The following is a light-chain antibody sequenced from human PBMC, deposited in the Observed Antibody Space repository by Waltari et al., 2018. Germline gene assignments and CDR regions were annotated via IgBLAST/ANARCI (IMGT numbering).Light chain of an antibody. V-gene: IGLV1-47*01. CDR2: KNE. CDR3: SSWDDSLGCVV. J-gene: IGLJ2*01. Sequence: QLSGTVPQLLIYKNELRPSAVPDRISGSKSGTSASLAISGLRSEDEADYYCSSWDDSLGCVVLCGGPKL.